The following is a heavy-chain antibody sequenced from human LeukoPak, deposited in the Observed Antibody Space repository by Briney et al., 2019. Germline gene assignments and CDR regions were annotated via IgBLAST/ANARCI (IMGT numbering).Heavy chain of an antibody. CDR1: GGSISTYY. CDR3: ARDLVTVTRGFDI. Sequence: PSETLSLTCTVSGGSISTYYWTWIRQPPGKGLEWIGYISYSGSTTYSPSLKSRVTISIDTSKNQFSLKLSSVTAADTAVYYCARDLVTVTRGFDIWGQGTMVSVSS. CDR2: ISYSGST. V-gene: IGHV4-59*01. J-gene: IGHJ3*02. D-gene: IGHD4-17*01.